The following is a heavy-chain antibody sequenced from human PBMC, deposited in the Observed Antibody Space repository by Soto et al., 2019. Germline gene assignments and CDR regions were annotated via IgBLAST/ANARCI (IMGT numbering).Heavy chain of an antibody. CDR1: GYTFTDYY. V-gene: IGHV1-2*02. CDR2: INPYSGDT. CDR3: ARGQRHGAFDI. Sequence: QVQLAQSGAEVKKPGASVKVSCKASGYTFTDYYIHWWRQAPAQGFEWMGWINPYSGDTRYEEKFQGRATMTRDTSISTTYMELSRLTSDDTALYYCARGQRHGAFDIWGQGTVITVSS. J-gene: IGHJ3*02.